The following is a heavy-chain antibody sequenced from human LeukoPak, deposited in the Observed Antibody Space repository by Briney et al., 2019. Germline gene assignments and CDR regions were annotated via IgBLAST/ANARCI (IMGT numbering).Heavy chain of an antibody. CDR3: ANHEDTAMVTFG. CDR1: GGSISSSSYY. CDR2: IYYSGST. V-gene: IGHV4-39*07. Sequence: KSSETLSLTCTVSGGSISSSSYYWGWIRQPPGKGLEWIASIYYSGSTYYNPSLKSRVTISVDTSKNQFSLKLSSVTAADTAVHYCANHEDTAMVTFGWGQGTLVTVSS. J-gene: IGHJ4*02. D-gene: IGHD5-18*01.